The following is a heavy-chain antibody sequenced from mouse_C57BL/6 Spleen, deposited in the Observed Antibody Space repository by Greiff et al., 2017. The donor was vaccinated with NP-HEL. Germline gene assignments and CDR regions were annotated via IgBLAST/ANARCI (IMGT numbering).Heavy chain of an antibody. J-gene: IGHJ3*01. V-gene: IGHV5-17*01. D-gene: IGHD5-1*01. CDR1: GFTFSDYG. CDR2: ISSGSSTI. Sequence: EVQVVESGGGLVKPGGSLKLSCAATGFTFSDYGMHWVRQDPEKGLEWVAYISSGSSTIYYADTVKGRFTISRDTAKNTLFLQMTSLRSEDTAMYYCASDLRQAWVGYWGQVALVTVSA. CDR3: ASDLRQAWVGY.